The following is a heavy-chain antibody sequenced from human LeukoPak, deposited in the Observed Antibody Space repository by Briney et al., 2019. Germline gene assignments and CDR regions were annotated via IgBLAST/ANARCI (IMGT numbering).Heavy chain of an antibody. CDR2: ILGSGGST. CDR1: GLSLSSYS. D-gene: IGHD6-19*01. J-gene: IGHJ4*02. CDR3: AKCGVGEYSSGWYGCYYFAY. Sequence: SRRLSWPAAGLSLSSYSMSWVSQVPGGWLGWVSAILGSGGSTYYADSVKGPFTICRGNSKHTPCLQMNCLRAEDTAVNDCAKCGVGEYSSGWYGCYYFAYWGQGPLVTVSS. V-gene: IGHV3-23*01.